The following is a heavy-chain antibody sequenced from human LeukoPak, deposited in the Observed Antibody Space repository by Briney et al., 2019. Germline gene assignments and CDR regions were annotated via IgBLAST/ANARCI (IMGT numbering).Heavy chain of an antibody. J-gene: IGHJ4*02. V-gene: IGHV3-9*01. CDR3: AKDINYYDSSGLDY. D-gene: IGHD3-22*01. Sequence: GGSLRLSCAASGFTFDDYAMHWVRQAPGKGLEWVSGISWNSGSIGYADSVEGRFTISRDNAKNSLYLQMNRLRAEDTALYYCAKDINYYDSSGLDYWGQGTLVTVSS. CDR1: GFTFDDYA. CDR2: ISWNSGSI.